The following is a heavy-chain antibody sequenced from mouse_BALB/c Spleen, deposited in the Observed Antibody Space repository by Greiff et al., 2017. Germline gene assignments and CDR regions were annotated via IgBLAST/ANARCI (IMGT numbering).Heavy chain of an antibody. CDR1: GFTFSSYG. CDR2: ISSGGSYT. CDR3: TRAPSTMITTGFDY. J-gene: IGHJ2*01. Sequence: EVQLVESGGDLVKPGGSLKLSCAASGFTFSSYGMSWVRQTPDKRLEWVATISSGGSYTYYPDSVKGRFTISRDNAKNTLYLQMSSLKSEDTAMYYCTRAPSTMITTGFDYWGQGTTLTVSS. V-gene: IGHV5-6*01. D-gene: IGHD2-4*01.